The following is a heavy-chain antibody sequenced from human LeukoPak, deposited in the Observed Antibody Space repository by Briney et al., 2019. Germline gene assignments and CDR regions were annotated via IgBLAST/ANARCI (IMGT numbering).Heavy chain of an antibody. CDR1: AYTFTSYG. J-gene: IGHJ4*02. D-gene: IGHD3-9*01. CDR3: ARVHYDILTGYSYFDF. V-gene: IGHV1-18*01. CDR2: ISAYNDNT. Sequence: ASVKVSCKGSAYTFTSYGISWVRQAPGQGLEWMGWISAYNDNTNYAQKLQGRVTMTTDTSTSSAYMELRSLRSDDTAVYYCARVHYDILTGYSYFDFCVEGTLVTVSS.